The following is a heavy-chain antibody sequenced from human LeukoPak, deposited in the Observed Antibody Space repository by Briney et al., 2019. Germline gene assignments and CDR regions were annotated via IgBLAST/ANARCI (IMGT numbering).Heavy chain of an antibody. Sequence: GGSLRLSCAASGFSFSTYNMNWVRQAPGKGLEWVSFITSGSDTINYADSVKGRFTVSRDNASNSLYLQMNSLRAEDTAVYSCARDVGIPSAAPDYYYYYYMDVWGIGTTVTVSS. CDR3: ARDVGIPSAAPDYYYYYYMDV. CDR2: ITSGSDTI. V-gene: IGHV3-48*04. D-gene: IGHD6-25*01. CDR1: GFSFSTYN. J-gene: IGHJ6*03.